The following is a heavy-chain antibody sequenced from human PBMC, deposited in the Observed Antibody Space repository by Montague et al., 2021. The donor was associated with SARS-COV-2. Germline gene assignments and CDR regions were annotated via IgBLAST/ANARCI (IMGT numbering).Heavy chain of an antibody. V-gene: IGHV3-7*01. CDR2: IKQDGSEK. J-gene: IGHJ4*02. CDR3: ARLVVVAATPY. Sequence: YRSLSCSASEFAFSSYAMSWVRQAPGKGLEWVANIKQDGSEKYYVDSVKGRFTISRDNAKNSLSLQMNSLRAEDTAVYYCARLVVVAATPYWGQGTLVTVSS. D-gene: IGHD2-15*01. CDR1: EFAFSSYA.